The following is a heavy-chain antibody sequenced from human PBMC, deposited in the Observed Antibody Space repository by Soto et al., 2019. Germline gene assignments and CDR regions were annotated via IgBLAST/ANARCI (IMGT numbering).Heavy chain of an antibody. CDR3: ARDPCSGRSCYSDY. CDR1: GFTFSSYS. D-gene: IGHD2-15*01. V-gene: IGHV3-21*01. Sequence: SLRLSCAASGFTFSSYSMNWVRQAPGKGLEWVSSISSSSSYIYYADSVKGRFTISRDNAKNSLYLQMNSLRAEDTAVYYCARDPCSGRSCYSDYWGQGTLVTVSS. CDR2: ISSSSSYI. J-gene: IGHJ4*02.